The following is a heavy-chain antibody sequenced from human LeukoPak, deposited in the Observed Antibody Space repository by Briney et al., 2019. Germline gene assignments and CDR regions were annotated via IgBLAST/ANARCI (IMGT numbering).Heavy chain of an antibody. CDR1: GGSISSYY. J-gene: IGHJ4*02. V-gene: IGHV4-59*01. Sequence: SETLSLTCTVSGGSISSYYSSWIRQPAGKGLEWIGYIYYSGSTNYNPSLKSRVTISIDTSKNQFSLKLTSVTAADTAVYYCARHGSRVLDYWGPGTLVTVSS. CDR2: IYYSGST. CDR3: ARHGSRVLDY. D-gene: IGHD1-26*01.